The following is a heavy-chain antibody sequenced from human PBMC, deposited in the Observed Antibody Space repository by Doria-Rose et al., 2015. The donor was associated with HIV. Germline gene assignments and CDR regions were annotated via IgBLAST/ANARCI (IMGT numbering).Heavy chain of an antibody. Sequence: QVQLQESGPGLIEPSETLSLTCTVSGGSIDSSSYYWGWIRQPPGRGLEWIGNIDYRGNTYTNPSLKSFDNRGSTYSNPSLKSRATISTDASKNQFFLRLSSVTAADTAVYYCARDLSIPLRGLGVFDVWGQGTMVSVSS. J-gene: IGHJ3*01. V-gene: IGHV4-39*07. CDR3: ARDLSIPLRGLGVFDV. CDR2: IDYRGNT. CDR1: GGSIDSSSYY. D-gene: IGHD6-6*01.